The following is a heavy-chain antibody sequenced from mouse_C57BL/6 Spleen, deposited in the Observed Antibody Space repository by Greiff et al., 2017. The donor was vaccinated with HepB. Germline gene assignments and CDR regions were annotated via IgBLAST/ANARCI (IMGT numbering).Heavy chain of an antibody. CDR1: GYTFTDYE. V-gene: IGHV1-15*01. Sequence: VQLQQSGAELVRPGASVTLSCKASGYTFTDYEMHWVKQTPVHGLEWIGAIDPETGGTAYNQKFKGKAILTADKSSSTAYMELRSLTSEDSAVYYCTRLSYDAWALYYFDYWGQGTTLTVSS. CDR2: IDPETGGT. J-gene: IGHJ2*01. CDR3: TRLSYDAWALYYFDY. D-gene: IGHD2-3*01.